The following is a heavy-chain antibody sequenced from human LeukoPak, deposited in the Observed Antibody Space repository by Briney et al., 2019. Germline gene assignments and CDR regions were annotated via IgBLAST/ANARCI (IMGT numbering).Heavy chain of an antibody. Sequence: GASVKVSCKASGYTFTSYDINWVRQATGPGLGWMGWMNPNSGNTGYAQKFQGRVTITRNTSISTAYMELSSLRSEDTAVYYCARGAFYYYDSSGYTYYFDYWGQGTLVTVSS. V-gene: IGHV1-8*03. CDR1: GYTFTSYD. D-gene: IGHD3-22*01. J-gene: IGHJ4*02. CDR3: ARGAFYYYDSSGYTYYFDY. CDR2: MNPNSGNT.